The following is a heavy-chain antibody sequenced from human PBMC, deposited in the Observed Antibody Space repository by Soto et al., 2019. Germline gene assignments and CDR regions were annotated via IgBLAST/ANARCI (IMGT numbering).Heavy chain of an antibody. CDR2: INHSGST. Sequence: QVQLQQWGAGLLKPSETLSLSCAVYGASFSGYYWSWIRHPPGKGLEWIGKINHSGSTNYNPSLKSRVTISGDTSKNQFSLKLSSVTDADTAVYYCARGGLISGDNWYHNYWGQGTLVTVSS. CDR3: ARGGLISGDNWYHNY. D-gene: IGHD1-1*01. J-gene: IGHJ4*02. V-gene: IGHV4-34*01. CDR1: GASFSGYY.